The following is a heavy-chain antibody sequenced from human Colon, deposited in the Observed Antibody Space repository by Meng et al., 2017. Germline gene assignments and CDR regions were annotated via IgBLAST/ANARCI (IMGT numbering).Heavy chain of an antibody. V-gene: IGHV4-31*11. Sequence: QVQLQASGPGLVKPSQTLSLTCVVPCGPISGDGYYWSWIRQHPGKGLEWIGYVHDSGDTYSNASLKSRVTISIDRSKNQFSLKLSSVTAADTAVYYCARDRKHYGERGWFDPWGQGTLVTVSS. CDR2: VHDSGDT. D-gene: IGHD4-17*01. J-gene: IGHJ5*02. CDR1: CGPISGDGYY. CDR3: ARDRKHYGERGWFDP.